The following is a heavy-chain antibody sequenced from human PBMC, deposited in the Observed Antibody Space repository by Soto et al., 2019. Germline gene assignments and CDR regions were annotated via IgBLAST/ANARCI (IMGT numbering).Heavy chain of an antibody. CDR2: INPSGGST. Sequence: QVQLVQSGAEVKKPGASVKVSCKASGYTFTSYYMHWVRHAPGQGLEWMGIINPSGGSTSYAQKFQGRVTMTRDTSTSTVYMELSSLRSEDTAVYYCARNIVGALSPIYYYHGMDVWGQGTTVTVSS. V-gene: IGHV1-46*01. CDR3: ARNIVGALSPIYYYHGMDV. CDR1: GYTFTSYY. J-gene: IGHJ6*02. D-gene: IGHD1-26*01.